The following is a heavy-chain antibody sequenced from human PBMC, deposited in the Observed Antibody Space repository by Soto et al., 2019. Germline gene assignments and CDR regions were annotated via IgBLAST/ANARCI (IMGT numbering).Heavy chain of an antibody. CDR3: ARNRVGVEDFDY. CDR1: GFIFSNYD. J-gene: IGHJ4*02. D-gene: IGHD3-3*01. CDR2: INSGGDTM. V-gene: IGHV3-48*03. Sequence: PWGSLRLSCVASGFIFSNYDMNWVRQAPGKGLEWVSFINSGGDTMHYADSMKGRFTISRDNAKNSLYLQMSSLRAEDTAVYYCARNRVGVEDFDYWGQRA.